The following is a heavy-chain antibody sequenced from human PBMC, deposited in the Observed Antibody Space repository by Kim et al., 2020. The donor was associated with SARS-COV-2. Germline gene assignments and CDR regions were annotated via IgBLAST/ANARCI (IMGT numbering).Heavy chain of an antibody. CDR2: ISGSGGST. CDR3: AKPRGYSSGWYEVDDAFDI. Sequence: GGSLRLSCAASGFTFSSYAMSWVRQAPGKGLEWVSAISGSGGSTYYADSVKGRFTISRDNSKNTLYLQMNSLRAEDTAVYYCAKPRGYSSGWYEVDDAFDIWGQGTMVTVSS. J-gene: IGHJ3*02. V-gene: IGHV3-23*01. CDR1: GFTFSSYA. D-gene: IGHD6-19*01.